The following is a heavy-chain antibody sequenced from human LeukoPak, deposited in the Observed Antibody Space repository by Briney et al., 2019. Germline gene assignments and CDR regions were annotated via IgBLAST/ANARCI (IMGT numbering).Heavy chain of an antibody. J-gene: IGHJ4*02. V-gene: IGHV3-23*01. Sequence: GGSLRLSCAASGFTFSNYVMSWVRQGPGKELEWVAAITGGGGTYYAASVKGRFTISRDNSKNTVFLRMNSLRAEDTAIYYCAKAGYLHDTSGNYYYYDYWGQGTRVTVSS. D-gene: IGHD3-22*01. CDR2: ITGGGGT. CDR1: GFTFSNYV. CDR3: AKAGYLHDTSGNYYYYDY.